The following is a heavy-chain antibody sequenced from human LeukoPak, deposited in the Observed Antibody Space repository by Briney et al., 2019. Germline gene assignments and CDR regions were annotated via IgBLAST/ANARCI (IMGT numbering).Heavy chain of an antibody. CDR2: IYYSGST. Sequence: PSETLSLTCTVSGGSVSSGSYYWSWIRQPPGKGLEWIGYIYYSGSTNYNPSLKSRVIISVDTSKNQFSLKLSSVTAADTAVYYCASAYCGGDCYGYYYYYGMDVWGQGTTVTVSS. CDR3: ASAYCGGDCYGYYYYYGMDV. J-gene: IGHJ6*02. V-gene: IGHV4-61*01. CDR1: GGSVSSGSYY. D-gene: IGHD2-21*02.